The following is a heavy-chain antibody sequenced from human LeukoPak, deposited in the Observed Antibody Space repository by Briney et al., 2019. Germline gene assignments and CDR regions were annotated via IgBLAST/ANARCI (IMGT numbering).Heavy chain of an antibody. CDR2: IYSGGST. V-gene: IGHV3-53*01. D-gene: IGHD6-19*01. J-gene: IGHJ5*02. Sequence: PGGSLRLSCAASGFTVSSNYMSWVRQAPGKGLEWVSVIYSGGSTYYADSVKGRFTISRDNSKNTLYLQMNSLRAEDTAVYYCARGNREHSSGWYNWFDPWGQGTLVTVSS. CDR3: ARGNREHSSGWYNWFDP. CDR1: GFTVSSNY.